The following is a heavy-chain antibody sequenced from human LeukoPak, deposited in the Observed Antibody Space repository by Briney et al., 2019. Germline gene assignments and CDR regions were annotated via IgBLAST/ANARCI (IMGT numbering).Heavy chain of an antibody. CDR2: IITIFGTT. CDR1: GGTFISYA. CDR3: ASRGPYYSSSWESPFDY. D-gene: IGHD6-13*01. V-gene: IGHV1-69*13. J-gene: IGHJ4*02. Sequence: GASVKVSCKASGGTFISYAISWVRQAPGQGLEWMGGIITIFGTTNYAQKFQGRVTITADESTSTAYMELSSLRSEDTAVYYCASRGPYYSSSWESPFDYWGQGTLVTVSS.